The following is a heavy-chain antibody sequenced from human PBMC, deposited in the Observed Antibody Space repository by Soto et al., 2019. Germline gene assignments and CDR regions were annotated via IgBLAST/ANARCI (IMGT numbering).Heavy chain of an antibody. V-gene: IGHV3-23*01. D-gene: IGHD6-13*01. Sequence: GGSLRLSCAASGFTFRNYAMNWVRQAPGKGLEWVSVISGSGGSTYYAESVKGRFTISRDNSKNTLYLQMNSVRADDTAVYYCAKEPAALKTFDYWGQGTLVTVSS. CDR1: GFTFRNYA. CDR3: AKEPAALKTFDY. J-gene: IGHJ4*02. CDR2: ISGSGGST.